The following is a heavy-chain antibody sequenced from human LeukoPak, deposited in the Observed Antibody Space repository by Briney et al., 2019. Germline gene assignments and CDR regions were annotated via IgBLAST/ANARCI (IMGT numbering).Heavy chain of an antibody. D-gene: IGHD3-16*01. Sequence: SETLSLICTVSGGSISSGGYYWSWIRQPPGKGLEWIGYIYQSGSSIYNPSLRSRVTMSVDKSKDQLSLKLSSVTAADTAVYYCARGIGAADFWGQGILVTVSS. CDR2: IYQSGSS. CDR3: ARGIGAADF. CDR1: GGSISSGGYY. J-gene: IGHJ4*02. V-gene: IGHV4-30-2*01.